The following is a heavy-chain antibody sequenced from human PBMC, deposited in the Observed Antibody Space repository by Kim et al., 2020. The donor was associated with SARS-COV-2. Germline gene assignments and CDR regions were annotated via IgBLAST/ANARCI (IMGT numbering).Heavy chain of an antibody. Sequence: ASVKVSCKASGYTFTGYYLHWVRQAPGQGLEWMGWINPNSGGTNYAQKFQGRVTMTRDTSISTAYMELSRLRSDDTAVYYCARDTQDWIVGATTSDYWGQGTLVTVSS. CDR3: ARDTQDWIVGATTSDY. J-gene: IGHJ4*02. CDR2: INPNSGGT. V-gene: IGHV1-2*02. CDR1: GYTFTGYY. D-gene: IGHD1-26*01.